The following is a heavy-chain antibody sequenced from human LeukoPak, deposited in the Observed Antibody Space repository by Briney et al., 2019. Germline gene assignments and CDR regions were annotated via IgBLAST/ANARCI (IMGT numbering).Heavy chain of an antibody. Sequence: ASVKVSCKASGYTFTSYGISWVRQAPGQGLEWMGWISGYNGYINYAQKFQGRVTMTTDTSTSTAYMELRSLRSDDTAVYYCARDGITVVRGDRPPFDFWGQGTLVTVSS. CDR1: GYTFTSYG. CDR2: ISGYNGYI. J-gene: IGHJ4*02. D-gene: IGHD3-10*01. V-gene: IGHV1-18*01. CDR3: ARDGITVVRGDRPPFDF.